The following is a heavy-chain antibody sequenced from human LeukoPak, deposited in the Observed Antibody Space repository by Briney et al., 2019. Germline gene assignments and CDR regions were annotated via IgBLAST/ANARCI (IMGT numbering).Heavy chain of an antibody. V-gene: IGHV3-7*03. D-gene: IGHD1-26*01. Sequence: PGGSLRLSCAASGFTFSSYWMSWVRQAPGKGLEWVANIKQDGSEKYYVDSAKGRFTISRDNAKNSLYLQMNSLRAEDTAVYYCAREGESYPFDYWGQGTLVTVSS. CDR2: IKQDGSEK. CDR3: AREGESYPFDY. J-gene: IGHJ4*02. CDR1: GFTFSSYW.